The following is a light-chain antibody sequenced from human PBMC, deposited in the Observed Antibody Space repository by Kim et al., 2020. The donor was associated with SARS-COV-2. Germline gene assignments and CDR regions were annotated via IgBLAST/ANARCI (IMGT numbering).Light chain of an antibody. CDR3: QQRGNWPPALT. Sequence: PGESATLSCRASHNIDINLAWYQQTPGQPPRLLIYDAAIRAAGILDRFSGSRSGTDFTLTIGSLAPEDFAVYYCQQRGNWPPALTFGGGTKVDIK. CDR1: HNIDIN. CDR2: DAA. J-gene: IGKJ4*01. V-gene: IGKV3-11*01.